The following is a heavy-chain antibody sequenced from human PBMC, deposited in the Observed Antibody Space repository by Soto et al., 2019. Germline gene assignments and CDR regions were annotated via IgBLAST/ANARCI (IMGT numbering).Heavy chain of an antibody. V-gene: IGHV4-39*01. CDR3: ARHPLHSYGSWETYYYYLDV. D-gene: IGHD3-10*01. CDR1: GVSISSNLHY. CDR2: IFHSGST. J-gene: IGHJ6*03. Sequence: QLQLQESGPGLVKPSETLSLTCTVSGVSISSNLHYWGWIRQPPGKGLEWIGSIFHSGSTSYSPFLQSRVTISVDTSKNRFSLRLTSATAADTAVYYCARHPLHSYGSWETYYYYLDVWGKGSTVTVSS.